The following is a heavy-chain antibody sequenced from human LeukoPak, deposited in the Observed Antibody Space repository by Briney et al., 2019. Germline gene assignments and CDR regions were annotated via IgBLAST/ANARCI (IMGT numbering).Heavy chain of an antibody. CDR3: ARDGSGSTYYFDS. CDR1: GFNFNDYY. CDR2: ISSTGRSI. D-gene: IGHD1-26*01. Sequence: GGSLRLSCAASGFNFNDYYMSWIRQAPGKGLEWLSLISSTGRSIYYADSVKGRFNISRDSATSSLYLQMNSLRADDTAVYYCARDGSGSTYYFDSWGQGTLVTVSS. J-gene: IGHJ4*02. V-gene: IGHV3-11*01.